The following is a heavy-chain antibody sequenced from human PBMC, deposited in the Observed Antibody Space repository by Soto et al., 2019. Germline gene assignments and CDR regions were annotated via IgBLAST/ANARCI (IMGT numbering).Heavy chain of an antibody. CDR1: GFTFSSYA. V-gene: IGHV3-30-3*01. D-gene: IGHD3-10*01. CDR2: ISYDGSNK. Sequence: QVQLVESGGGVVQTGRSLRLSCAASGFTFSSYAMQWVRQAPGKGLEWVAVISYDGSNKYYADSVKGRFTISRDNSKNTLYLQMNSLRAEDTAVYYCARPDYGSGSYPDYWGQGTLVTVSS. J-gene: IGHJ4*02. CDR3: ARPDYGSGSYPDY.